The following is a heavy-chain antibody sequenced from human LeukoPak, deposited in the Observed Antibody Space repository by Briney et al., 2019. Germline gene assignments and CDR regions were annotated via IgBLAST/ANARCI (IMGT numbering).Heavy chain of an antibody. CDR1: GLSFSSHG. J-gene: IGHJ3*01. CDR2: IWFDGSQI. CDR3: AGWNGADSSGSYFV. V-gene: IGHV3-33*01. D-gene: IGHD3-22*01. Sequence: PGRSLRLSCAASGLSFSSHGMHWVRQAPGKGLEWVALIWFDGSQIYYSDSVKGRFTISRDNSKNTLYLQMNSLSAEDTAMYYCAGWNGADSSGSYFVWGQGTMVTVSS.